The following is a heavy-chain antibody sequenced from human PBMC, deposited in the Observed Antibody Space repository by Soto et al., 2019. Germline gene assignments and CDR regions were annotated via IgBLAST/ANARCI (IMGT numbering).Heavy chain of an antibody. CDR1: GGTFSSYT. D-gene: IGHD3-22*01. J-gene: IGHJ4*02. Sequence: QVQLVQSGAEVKKPGSSVKVSCKASGGTFSSYTISWVRQAPGQGLEWMGRIIPILGIANNAQKFQGRVKITADKSTSTAYMELSSLRSEDTAVYYCARSDSDSSGYYWVYWGQGTLVTVSS. CDR2: IIPILGIA. CDR3: ARSDSDSSGYYWVY. V-gene: IGHV1-69*02.